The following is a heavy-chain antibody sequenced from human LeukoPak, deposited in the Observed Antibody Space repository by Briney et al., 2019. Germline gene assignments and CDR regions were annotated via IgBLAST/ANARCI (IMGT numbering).Heavy chain of an antibody. V-gene: IGHV3-23*01. D-gene: IGHD3-9*01. Sequence: PGGSLRLSCAASGFTFSSYGMSWVRQAPGKGLEWVSAISGSGGSTYYADSVKGRFTISRDNSKNTLYLQMNSLRAEDTAVYYCAKVSESNYDISTGYYTPYYFDYWGQGTLVTVSS. CDR2: ISGSGGST. CDR3: AKVSESNYDISTGYYTPYYFDY. CDR1: GFTFSSYG. J-gene: IGHJ4*02.